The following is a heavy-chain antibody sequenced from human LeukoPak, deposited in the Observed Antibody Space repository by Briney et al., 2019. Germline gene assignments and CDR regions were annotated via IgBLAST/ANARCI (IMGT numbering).Heavy chain of an antibody. D-gene: IGHD4-11*01. CDR2: IYSGGST. V-gene: IGHV3-53*01. CDR3: AKDASTTLTAGWYFDV. Sequence: GGSLRLSCAPSGFTVSSNYMSWVRQAPGEGLEWVSVIYSGGSTHHADPVKGRFTLSRDKPKHTLYLQMRSLRAVDTAVYYCAKDASTTLTAGWYFDVWGRGTLVNVSS. J-gene: IGHJ2*01. CDR1: GFTVSSNY.